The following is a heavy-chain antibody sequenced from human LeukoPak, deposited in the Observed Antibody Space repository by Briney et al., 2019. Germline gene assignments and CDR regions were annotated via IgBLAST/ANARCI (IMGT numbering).Heavy chain of an antibody. CDR1: GGSISSHY. V-gene: IGHV4-59*11. J-gene: IGHJ4*02. CDR2: ISYGGST. Sequence: SETLSLTCPVSGGSISSHYCTWIRPPPGKGLEWIGYISYGGSTNYNPSLKSRVTISVDTSKNQFSLKLTSVTAADTAVYYCARGPSFSGYVNYWGQGTLVTVSS. D-gene: IGHD5-12*01. CDR3: ARGPSFSGYVNY.